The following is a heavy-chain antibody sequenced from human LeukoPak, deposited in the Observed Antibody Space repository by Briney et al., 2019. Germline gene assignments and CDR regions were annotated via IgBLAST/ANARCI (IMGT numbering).Heavy chain of an antibody. J-gene: IGHJ4*02. CDR2: ISSSSSYI. V-gene: IGHV3-21*01. CDR3: VRDQGGSSSH. Sequence: PGGSLRLSCAASGFTFSTYRMNWVRQAPGKGLEWVSSISSSSSYISYVDSVKGRFTISRDNAKNSLYLQMNNLRAEDTAVYYCVRDQGGSSSHWGQGTLVTVSS. CDR1: GFTFSTYR. D-gene: IGHD6-6*01.